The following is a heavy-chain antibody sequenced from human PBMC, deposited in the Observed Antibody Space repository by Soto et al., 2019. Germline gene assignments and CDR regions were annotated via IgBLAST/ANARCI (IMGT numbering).Heavy chain of an antibody. D-gene: IGHD1-26*01. CDR2: IYPGDSDT. CDR1: GYSFTSYW. V-gene: IGHV5-51*01. J-gene: IGHJ4*02. Sequence: GESLKTSCKGSGYSFTSYWIAWVRQMPGKGLEWMGLIYPGDSDTRYSPSFQGQVTISADKSISTAYLQWSSLKASDTAMYYCATHRYSGSPSLDYWGQGTLVTVSS. CDR3: ATHRYSGSPSLDY.